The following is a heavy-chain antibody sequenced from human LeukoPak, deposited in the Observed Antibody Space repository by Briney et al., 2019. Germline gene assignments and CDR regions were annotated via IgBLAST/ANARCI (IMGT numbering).Heavy chain of an antibody. CDR1: GFTFSSYS. CDR3: ARRTSGDSQYFDF. J-gene: IGHJ4*02. Sequence: GGSLRLSCAASGFTFSSYSMHWVRQAPGKGLEWVAVISYNGVNTFYADSVRGRFTISRDNSKNTLHLQMNSLRVEDTAVYYCARRTSGDSQYFDFWGQGTLVTVSS. CDR2: ISYNGVNT. D-gene: IGHD4-17*01. V-gene: IGHV3-30*03.